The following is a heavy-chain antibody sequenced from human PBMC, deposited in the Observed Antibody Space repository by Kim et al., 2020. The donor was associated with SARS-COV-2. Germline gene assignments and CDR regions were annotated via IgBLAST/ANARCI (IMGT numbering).Heavy chain of an antibody. Sequence: GGSLRLSCAASGFTFSSYGMHWVRQAPGKGLEWVAVISYDGSNKYYADSVKGRFTISRDNSKNTLYLQMNSLRAEDTAVYYCAKEGPGLLWFGELLNYY. CDR3: AKEGPGLLWFGELLNYY. CDR2: ISYDGSNK. J-gene: IGHJ6*01. D-gene: IGHD3-10*01. CDR1: GFTFSSYG. V-gene: IGHV3-30*18.